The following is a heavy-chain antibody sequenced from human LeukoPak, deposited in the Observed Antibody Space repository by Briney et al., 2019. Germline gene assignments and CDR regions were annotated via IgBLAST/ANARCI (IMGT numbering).Heavy chain of an antibody. CDR2: IYHSGST. V-gene: IGHV4-30-2*01. D-gene: IGHD3-16*01. J-gene: IGHJ3*02. CDR1: GGSISSGGYY. Sequence: SQTLSLTCTVSGGSISSGGYYWSWIRQPPGKGLEWIGYIYHSGSTYYNPSLKSRVTISVDRSKNQFSLKLSSVTAADTAVYYCARGLFSEGSHDAFDIWGQGTVVTVSS. CDR3: ARGLFSEGSHDAFDI.